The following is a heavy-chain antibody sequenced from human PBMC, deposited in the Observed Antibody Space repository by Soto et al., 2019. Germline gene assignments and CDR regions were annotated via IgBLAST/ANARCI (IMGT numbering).Heavy chain of an antibody. CDR3: ARCPSSPSVAGPYYYYGMDF. CDR2: IIPILGIA. V-gene: IGHV1-69*02. J-gene: IGHJ6*02. D-gene: IGHD6-19*01. Sequence: QVQLVQSGAEVKKPGSSVKVSCKASGGTFSSYTISWVRQAPGQGLEWMGRIIPILGIANYAQKFQGRVTITADKSTSTAYMELSSLRSEDTAVYYCARCPSSPSVAGPYYYYGMDFWGQGTPVTVSS. CDR1: GGTFSSYT.